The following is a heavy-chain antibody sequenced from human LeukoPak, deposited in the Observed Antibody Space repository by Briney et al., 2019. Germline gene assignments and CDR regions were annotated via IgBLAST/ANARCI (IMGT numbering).Heavy chain of an antibody. CDR1: GGSISSANYY. CDR2: ISPSGST. Sequence: SETLSLTCTVSGGSISSANYYWSWIRQPAGKGLEWIGRISPSGSTNYSPSLRSRLTISVDTSKNQFSLKLSSVTVADTAVYYCARENWSDADFDYWGQGTLVTVSS. D-gene: IGHD1-1*01. V-gene: IGHV4-61*02. J-gene: IGHJ4*02. CDR3: ARENWSDADFDY.